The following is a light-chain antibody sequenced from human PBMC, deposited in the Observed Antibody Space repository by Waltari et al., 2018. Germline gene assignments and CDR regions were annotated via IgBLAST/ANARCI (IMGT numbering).Light chain of an antibody. J-gene: IGKJ1*01. CDR3: QNHERLPAT. Sequence: EIMLTQSPATLSLSPGERATLSCRASQSIGRYLVWYQQKPGQAPRLLMYEASRRATGIPDRFSGSGSGTDFSLTISRLEPEDFAVYYCQNHERLPATFGQGTKLEIK. CDR2: EAS. CDR1: QSIGRY. V-gene: IGKV3D-20*02.